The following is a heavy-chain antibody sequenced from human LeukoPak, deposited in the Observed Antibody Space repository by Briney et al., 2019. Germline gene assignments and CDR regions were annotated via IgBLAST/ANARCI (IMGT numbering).Heavy chain of an antibody. J-gene: IGHJ4*02. V-gene: IGHV1-46*01. CDR2: INPSGGST. D-gene: IGHD1-26*01. CDR1: GYTFTSYY. Sequence: GASVRVSCKASGYTFTSYYMHWVRQAPGQGLEWMGIINPSGGSTSYAQKFQGRVTMTRDTSTSTVYMELSSLRSEDTAVYYCASSTGGSYFLESWGQGTLVTVSS. CDR3: ASSTGGSYFLES.